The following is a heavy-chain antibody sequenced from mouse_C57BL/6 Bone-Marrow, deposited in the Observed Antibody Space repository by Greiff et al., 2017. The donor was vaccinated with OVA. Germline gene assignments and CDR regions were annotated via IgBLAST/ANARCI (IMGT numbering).Heavy chain of an antibody. CDR3: ARRNLLYNGSTFDY. J-gene: IGHJ2*01. Sequence: QVQLQQPGAELVMPGASVKLSCKASGYTFTSYWMHWVKQRPGQGLEWIGEIDPSDSYTNYNQKFKGKSTLTVDKSSSTAYMQLSSLTSEDSAVDYCARRNLLYNGSTFDYWGQGTTLTVSS. CDR2: IDPSDSYT. V-gene: IGHV1-69*01. CDR1: GYTFTSYW. D-gene: IGHD1-1*01.